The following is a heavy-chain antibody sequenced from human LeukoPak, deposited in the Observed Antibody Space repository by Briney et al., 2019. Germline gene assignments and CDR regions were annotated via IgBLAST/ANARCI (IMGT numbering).Heavy chain of an antibody. D-gene: IGHD3-10*01. CDR1: RFTFSSYV. CDR2: VSTSGGST. Sequence: GGSLRLSCRASRFTFSSYVMSWVRQAPGKGLEWVSTVSTSGGSTYYADSVKGRFTISRDNSKNTLYLQMNSLRAEDTAVYYCAKSGRPMVRGGGEFDPWGQGTLVTVSS. J-gene: IGHJ5*02. V-gene: IGHV3-23*01. CDR3: AKSGRPMVRGGGEFDP.